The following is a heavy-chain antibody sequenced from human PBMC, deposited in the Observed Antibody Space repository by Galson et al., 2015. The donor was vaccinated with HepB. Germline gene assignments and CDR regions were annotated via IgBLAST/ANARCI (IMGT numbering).Heavy chain of an antibody. D-gene: IGHD3-10*01. Sequence: SVKVSCKVSGYTLTDLSMHWVRLAPGKGLEWMGGSDPEDGETIYAQKFQGRVTMTEDTSTDTAYMELSSLRSEDTAVYYCATDGSGVGYWGQGTLVTVSS. CDR1: GYTLTDLS. CDR2: SDPEDGET. V-gene: IGHV1-24*01. CDR3: ATDGSGVGY. J-gene: IGHJ4*02.